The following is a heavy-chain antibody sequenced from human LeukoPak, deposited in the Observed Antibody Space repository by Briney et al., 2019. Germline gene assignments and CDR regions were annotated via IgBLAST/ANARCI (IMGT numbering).Heavy chain of an antibody. CDR3: ARENSGSYREFDY. V-gene: IGHV4-4*07. CDR2: IYTSGST. Sequence: SETLSLTCTVSGGSISSYYWSWIRRPAGKGLEWIGRIYTSGSTNYNASLKSRVSMSVDTSKNQFSLKLSSVTAADTAVFYCARENSGSYREFDYWGQGTLVTVSS. D-gene: IGHD1-26*01. J-gene: IGHJ4*02. CDR1: GGSISSYY.